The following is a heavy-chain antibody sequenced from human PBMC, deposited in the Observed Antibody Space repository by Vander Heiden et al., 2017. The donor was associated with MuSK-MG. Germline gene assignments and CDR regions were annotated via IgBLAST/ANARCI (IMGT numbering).Heavy chain of an antibody. V-gene: IGHV3-48*01. CDR1: GFPFSRYS. D-gene: IGHD3-3*01. Sequence: EVQLVESGGGLVQPGGSLRLPCAASGFPFSRYSINWVRQAPGKWLEWVSYISSSSSTIYYADSVKGRFTISRDNAKNSLYLQMNSLRAEDTAVYYCARDFTRGGYWGQGTLVTVSA. J-gene: IGHJ4*02. CDR2: ISSSSSTI. CDR3: ARDFTRGGY.